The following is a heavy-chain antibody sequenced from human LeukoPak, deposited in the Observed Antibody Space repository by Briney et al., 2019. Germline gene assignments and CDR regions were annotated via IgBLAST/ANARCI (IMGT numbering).Heavy chain of an antibody. CDR3: AKVLLPRAITPLDD. CDR1: GFTFEEHA. CDR2: ITWNSGRI. D-gene: IGHD2-15*01. J-gene: IGHJ4*02. Sequence: GRSLGLSCAASGFTFEEHAMHWVRQAPGKGLEWVSSITWNSGRIAYADSVKGRFTISRDNAKNSLYLQMNSLRVEDTAFYYCAKVLLPRAITPLDDWGQGILVTVSS. V-gene: IGHV3-9*01.